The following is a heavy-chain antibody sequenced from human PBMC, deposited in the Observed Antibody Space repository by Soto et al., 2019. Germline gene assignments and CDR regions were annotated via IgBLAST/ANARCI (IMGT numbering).Heavy chain of an antibody. J-gene: IGHJ4*02. CDR1: GFTFSDYY. Sequence: PGGSLRLSCAASGFTFSDYYMSWIRQAPGKGLEWVSYISSSSSYTNYADSVKGRFTISRDNAKNSLYLQMNSLRAEDTAVYYCARLPLNSYFDYWGQGTLVTVSS. CDR2: ISSSSSYT. CDR3: ARLPLNSYFDY. V-gene: IGHV3-11*06.